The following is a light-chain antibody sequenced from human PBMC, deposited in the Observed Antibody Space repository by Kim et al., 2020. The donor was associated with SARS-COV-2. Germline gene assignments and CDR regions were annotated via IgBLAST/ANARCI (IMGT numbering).Light chain of an antibody. Sequence: GQQVTISCSGSSSNIGNNYVFWYQQLPGTAPKLLIYDNNKRPSGIPDRFSGSKSGTSATLGITGLQTGDEADYYCGTWDSSLSAGVFGGGTQLTVL. V-gene: IGLV1-51*01. CDR2: DNN. CDR1: SSNIGNNY. CDR3: GTWDSSLSAGV. J-gene: IGLJ2*01.